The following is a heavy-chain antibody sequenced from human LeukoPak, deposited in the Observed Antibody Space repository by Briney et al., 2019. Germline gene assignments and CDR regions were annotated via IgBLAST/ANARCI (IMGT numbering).Heavy chain of an antibody. Sequence: PSETLSLTCTVSGDSISISDYCWSWVRLPAGKGLEWIGRITPGGSTDYSPSLKSRVTISLDTSKNQFSLTLSSVTAADTAVYFCARGRDYYGSGSYAFDHWGQGTLVTVSS. CDR1: GDSISISDYC. J-gene: IGHJ4*02. D-gene: IGHD3-10*01. CDR2: ITPGGST. CDR3: ARGRDYYGSGSYAFDH. V-gene: IGHV4-61*02.